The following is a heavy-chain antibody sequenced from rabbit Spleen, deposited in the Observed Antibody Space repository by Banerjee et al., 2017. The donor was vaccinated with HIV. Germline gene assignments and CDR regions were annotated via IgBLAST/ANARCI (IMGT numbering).Heavy chain of an antibody. Sequence: QSLEESGGGLVKPGGTLTLTCTVSGFSFSSNWICWVRQAPGKGLEWIACIDTNDGDTDYANWPKGRFTISKTSSTTVTLQMTSLTAADTATYFCARGPANAGDGLSLWGQGTLVTVS. J-gene: IGHJ3*01. CDR2: IDTNDGDT. D-gene: IGHD4-2*01. V-gene: IGHV1S40*01. CDR3: ARGPANAGDGLSL. CDR1: GFSFSSNW.